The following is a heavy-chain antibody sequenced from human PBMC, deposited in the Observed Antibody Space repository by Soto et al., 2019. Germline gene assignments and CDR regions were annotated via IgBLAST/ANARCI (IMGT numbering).Heavy chain of an antibody. Sequence: EVQLVESGGGLVQPGRSLRLSCAASGFTFDDYAMHWVRQAPGKGLEWVSGISWNSGSIGYADSVKGRFTISRDNAKNSLYLQMNSLRAEDTALYYCAKGYSSTQETEIWFDPWGQGTLVTVSS. J-gene: IGHJ5*02. CDR2: ISWNSGSI. CDR1: GFTFDDYA. CDR3: AKGYSSTQETEIWFDP. D-gene: IGHD6-13*01. V-gene: IGHV3-9*01.